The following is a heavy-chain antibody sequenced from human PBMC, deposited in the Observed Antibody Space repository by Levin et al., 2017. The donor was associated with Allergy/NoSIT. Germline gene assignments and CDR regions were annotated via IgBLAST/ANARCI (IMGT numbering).Heavy chain of an antibody. J-gene: IGHJ4*02. V-gene: IGHV3-48*03. D-gene: IGHD2-15*01. CDR1: GFIFGSYG. Sequence: QASETLSLTCAASGFIFGSYGMTWVRQAPGKGLEWVSYISGSGGPTYYANSVRGRFTISRDNAKNSLYLHMTSLTAEDSAVYYCTRGVVEDWGQGTLVTVSS. CDR2: ISGSGGPT. CDR3: TRGVVED.